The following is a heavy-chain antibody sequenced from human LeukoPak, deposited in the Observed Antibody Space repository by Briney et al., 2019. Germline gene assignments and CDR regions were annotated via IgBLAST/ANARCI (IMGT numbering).Heavy chain of an antibody. Sequence: ASVKVSCKASGYTFTGYYMHWVRQAPGQGLEWMGWINPNSGGTNYAQKFQGRVTMTRDTSISTAYMELSRLRSDDTAVYYCARDLYSSGSNWFDPWGQGTLVTVSS. V-gene: IGHV1-2*02. CDR2: INPNSGGT. CDR3: ARDLYSSGSNWFDP. CDR1: GYTFTGYY. D-gene: IGHD6-19*01. J-gene: IGHJ5*02.